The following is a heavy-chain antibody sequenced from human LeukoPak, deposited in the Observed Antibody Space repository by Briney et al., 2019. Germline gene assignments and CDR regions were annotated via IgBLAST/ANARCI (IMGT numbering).Heavy chain of an antibody. J-gene: IGHJ3*02. CDR3: ARDQHGDTAEDAFDI. V-gene: IGHV3-21*01. CDR2: ISSSSSYI. D-gene: IGHD4-17*01. CDR1: GFTFSSYS. Sequence: GGSLRLSCAASGFTFSSYSMNWVRQAPGKGLEWVSSISSSSSYIYYADSVKGRFTISRDNAKNSLYLQMSSLRAEDTAVYYCARDQHGDTAEDAFDIWGQGTMVTVSS.